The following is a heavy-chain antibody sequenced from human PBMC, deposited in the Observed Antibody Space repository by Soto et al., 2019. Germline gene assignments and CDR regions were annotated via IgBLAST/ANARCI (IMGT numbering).Heavy chain of an antibody. CDR2: TYYRSRWYN. CDR1: GDSVSSNSAA. J-gene: IGHJ4*02. V-gene: IGHV6-1*01. CDR3: ARDPSNGNSHVSYCDF. D-gene: IGHD3-16*01. Sequence: PSQTLSLTCAISGDSVSSNSAAWNWIRQSPSRGLEWLGRTYYRSRWYNDYAVSVKSRITVNPDTSKNQFSLHLNSVTPEDTAVYYCARDPSNGNSHVSYCDFWGQGTLVTVSS.